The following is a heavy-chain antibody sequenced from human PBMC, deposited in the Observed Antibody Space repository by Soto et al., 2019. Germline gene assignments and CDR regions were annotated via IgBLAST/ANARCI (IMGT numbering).Heavy chain of an antibody. Sequence: QVQLVESGGGVVQPGRSLRLSCAASGFTFSSYAMHWVRQAPGKGLEWVAVISYDGSNKYYADSVKGRFTISRDNSKNTLYLQMNSLRAEDTAVYYCARMTHDFWSGYYYYYGMDVWGQGTTVTVSS. V-gene: IGHV3-30-3*01. CDR3: ARMTHDFWSGYYYYYGMDV. CDR2: ISYDGSNK. J-gene: IGHJ6*02. D-gene: IGHD3-3*01. CDR1: GFTFSSYA.